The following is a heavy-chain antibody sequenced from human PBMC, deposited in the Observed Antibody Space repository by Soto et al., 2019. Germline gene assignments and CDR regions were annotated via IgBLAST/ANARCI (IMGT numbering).Heavy chain of an antibody. D-gene: IGHD5-12*01. Sequence: EMQLVESGGRLVQPGGSLRLSCAVSGFTVTNYYLTWVRQAPGKGLEWVSVIDSGGSTYYADSVKGRFTISRDNSKNTLYLQMNSLRAEDTAVYYCARDNIVATTDDAFDIWGQGTMVTVSS. V-gene: IGHV3-66*01. CDR2: IDSGGST. CDR3: ARDNIVATTDDAFDI. J-gene: IGHJ3*02. CDR1: GFTVTNYY.